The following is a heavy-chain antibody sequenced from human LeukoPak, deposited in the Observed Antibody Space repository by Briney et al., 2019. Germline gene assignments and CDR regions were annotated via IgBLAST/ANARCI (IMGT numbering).Heavy chain of an antibody. Sequence: SETLSLTCTVSGVSVSDYYWSWVRQPPGKGLDWIGNIYYSGSTNYNPSLKSRVTISVETSKNQFSLKLASVTAADTAVYYCARSSGSYYNYYFDYWGQGSLVTVSS. CDR2: IYYSGST. CDR1: GVSVSDYY. D-gene: IGHD1-26*01. V-gene: IGHV4-59*02. J-gene: IGHJ4*02. CDR3: ARSSGSYYNYYFDY.